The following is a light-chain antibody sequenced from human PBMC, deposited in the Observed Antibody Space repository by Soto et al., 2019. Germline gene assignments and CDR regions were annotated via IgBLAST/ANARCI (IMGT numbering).Light chain of an antibody. V-gene: IGLV2-14*03. Sequence: QSVLTQPASMSGSPGQSITISCTGTNSDIGAYNSVSWYQQHPGMAPQLMIYDVSYRPSGISSRFSGPKSGNTASLTISGLQAADEADYYCSSYTTSSVRVFGGGTKVTVL. CDR3: SSYTTSSVRV. CDR1: NSDIGAYNS. J-gene: IGLJ2*01. CDR2: DVS.